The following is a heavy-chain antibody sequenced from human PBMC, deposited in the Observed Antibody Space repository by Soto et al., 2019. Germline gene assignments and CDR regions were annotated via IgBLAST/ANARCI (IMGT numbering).Heavy chain of an antibody. CDR2: LSKDGANE. D-gene: IGHD3-9*01. CDR3: AKDPSTGSADY. Sequence: QPGGSLRLSCTASGFILSNYAMNWVRQAPGKGLEWVSTLSKDGANEHYADSVKGRFTISRDGSKNTLYLQMNSLRAEDTAMYYCAKDPSTGSADYWGQGTQVTVSS. V-gene: IGHV3-23*01. CDR1: GFILSNYA. J-gene: IGHJ4*02.